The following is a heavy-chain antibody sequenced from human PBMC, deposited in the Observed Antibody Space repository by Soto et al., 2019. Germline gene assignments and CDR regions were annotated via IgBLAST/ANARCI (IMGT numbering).Heavy chain of an antibody. CDR2: IYYSGST. J-gene: IGHJ4*02. V-gene: IGHV4-59*01. D-gene: IGHD3-3*01. CDR3: ASTSERVLEWLSPKFDY. Sequence: PSETLSLTCTVSGGSISSYYWSWIRQPPGKGLEWIGYIYYSGSTNYNPSLKSRVTISVDTSKNQFSLKLSSVTAADTAVYYCASTSERVLEWLSPKFDYWGQGTLVTVSS. CDR1: GGSISSYY.